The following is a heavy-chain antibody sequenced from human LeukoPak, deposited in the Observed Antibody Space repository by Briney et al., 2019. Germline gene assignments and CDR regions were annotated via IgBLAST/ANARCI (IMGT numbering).Heavy chain of an antibody. CDR2: IKSKTDGGTT. V-gene: IGHV3-15*01. Sequence: PGGSLRLSCAASGFTFSNAWMSRVRQAPGKGLEWVGRIKSKTDGGTTDYAAPVKGRFTISRDDSKNTLYLQMNSLKTEDTAVYYCTTDPIYDYVWGSYYFGYWGQGTLVTVSS. J-gene: IGHJ4*02. CDR3: TTDPIYDYVWGSYYFGY. D-gene: IGHD3-16*01. CDR1: GFTFSNAW.